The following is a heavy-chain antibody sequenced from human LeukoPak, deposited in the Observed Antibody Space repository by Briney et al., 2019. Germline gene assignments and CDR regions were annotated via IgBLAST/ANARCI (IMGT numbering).Heavy chain of an antibody. CDR3: AGHYDILTGYSPDAFDI. CDR1: GFTFSSYS. J-gene: IGHJ3*02. Sequence: GGSLRLSCAASGFTFSSYSMNWVRQAPGKGLEWVSSISSSSSTIYYADSVKGRFTISRDNAKNSLYLQMNSLRAEDTAVYYCAGHYDILTGYSPDAFDIWGQGTMVTVSS. V-gene: IGHV3-48*04. D-gene: IGHD3-9*01. CDR2: ISSSSSTI.